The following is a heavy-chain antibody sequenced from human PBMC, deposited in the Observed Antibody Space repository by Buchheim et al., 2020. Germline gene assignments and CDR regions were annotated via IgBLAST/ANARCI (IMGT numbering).Heavy chain of an antibody. CDR2: ISYDGSNK. D-gene: IGHD3-16*02. Sequence: QVQLVESGGGVVQPGRSLRLSCAASGFTFSSYAMHWVRQAPGKGLEWVAVISYDGSNKYYADSVKGRFTISRDNSKNTLYLQMNSLRAEDTAVYYCAREMGGVYVWGSYRYTDYYFDYWGQGTL. J-gene: IGHJ4*02. CDR3: AREMGGVYVWGSYRYTDYYFDY. V-gene: IGHV3-30-3*01. CDR1: GFTFSSYA.